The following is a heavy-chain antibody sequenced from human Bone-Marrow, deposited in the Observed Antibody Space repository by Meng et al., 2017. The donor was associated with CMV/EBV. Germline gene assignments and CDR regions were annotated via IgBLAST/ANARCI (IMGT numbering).Heavy chain of an antibody. CDR2: ITPDGTTT. Sequence: SCAASIFPVRTYSMPWVRHAPGKVLLWVSHITPDGTTTGYADSVRGRFTISRDNAKNTLYLQMNSLRVEDTVVYYCARESSVRGLDPWGQGTLVTVSS. V-gene: IGHV3-74*01. CDR3: ARESSVRGLDP. J-gene: IGHJ5*02. CDR1: IFPVRTYS.